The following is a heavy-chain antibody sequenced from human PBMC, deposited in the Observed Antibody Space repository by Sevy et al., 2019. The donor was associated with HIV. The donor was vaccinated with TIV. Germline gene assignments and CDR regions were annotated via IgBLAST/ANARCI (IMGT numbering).Heavy chain of an antibody. J-gene: IGHJ6*02. Sequence: GGSLRLSCAASGFTFSSYAMSWVRQAPGKGLEWVSAISGSGGSTYYADSVKGRFTISRDNSKNTLYLQMNSLRAEDTAVYYCAKGRYCSSTSCYTDYYGMDVWGQGTTVTVSS. V-gene: IGHV3-23*01. CDR2: ISGSGGST. CDR3: AKGRYCSSTSCYTDYYGMDV. CDR1: GFTFSSYA. D-gene: IGHD2-2*02.